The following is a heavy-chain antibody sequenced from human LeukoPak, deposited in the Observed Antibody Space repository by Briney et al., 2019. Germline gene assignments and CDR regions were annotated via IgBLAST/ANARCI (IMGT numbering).Heavy chain of an antibody. V-gene: IGHV3-48*01. J-gene: IGHJ4*02. Sequence: GGSLRLSCAASGFTFSSYSMNWVRQAPGKGLEWVSFISSSTIFIYYADSVKGRFTISRDNAQNSLYLQMNSLRVEDTAVYYCARDEVGGYYFEWGQGNLVNVSS. CDR2: ISSSTIFI. CDR3: ARDEVGGYYFE. D-gene: IGHD3-3*01. CDR1: GFTFSSYS.